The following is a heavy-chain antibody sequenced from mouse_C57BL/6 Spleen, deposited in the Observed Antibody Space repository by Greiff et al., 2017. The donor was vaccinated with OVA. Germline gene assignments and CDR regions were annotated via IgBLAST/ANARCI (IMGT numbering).Heavy chain of an antibody. CDR3: ARWDDPFAY. V-gene: IGHV1-69*01. Sequence: QVQLQQSGAELVMPGASVKLSCKASGYTFTSYWMHWVKQRPGQGLEWIGEIDPSDSYTNYNQKFKGKSTLTVDKSSSTAYLQLSSLTSEDSAVYYCARWDDPFAYWGQGTLVTVSA. D-gene: IGHD4-1*01. J-gene: IGHJ3*01. CDR2: IDPSDSYT. CDR1: GYTFTSYW.